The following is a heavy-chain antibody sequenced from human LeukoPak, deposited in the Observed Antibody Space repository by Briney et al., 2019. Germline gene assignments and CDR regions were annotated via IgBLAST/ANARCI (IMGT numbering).Heavy chain of an antibody. V-gene: IGHV3-48*04. J-gene: IGHJ5*02. CDR2: ISSSGSTI. D-gene: IGHD2-2*01. CDR1: GFTFSSYS. Sequence: GGSLRLSCAASGFTFSSYSMTWVRQAPGKGLEWVSYISSSGSTIYYADSVKGRFTISRDNAKNSLYLQMNSLRAEDTAVYYCARVAPRYCSSTSCYDTWGQGTLVTVSS. CDR3: ARVAPRYCSSTSCYDT.